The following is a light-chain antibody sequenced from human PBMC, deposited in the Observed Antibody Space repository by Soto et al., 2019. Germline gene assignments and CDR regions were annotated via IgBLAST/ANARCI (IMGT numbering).Light chain of an antibody. CDR3: QQYNNWPPG. V-gene: IGKV3-20*01. CDR1: QSVSSNY. J-gene: IGKJ1*01. CDR2: GAS. Sequence: EIVLTQSPGTLSLSPGERATLSCRASQSVSSNYLAWYQQKPGQALRLLIYGASSRATGIPDKFSGSGSGTEFTLTINSLQSEDFAVYYCQQYNNWPPGFGQGTKVDIK.